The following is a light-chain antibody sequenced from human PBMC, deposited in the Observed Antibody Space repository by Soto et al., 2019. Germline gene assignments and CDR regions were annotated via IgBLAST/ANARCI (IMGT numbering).Light chain of an antibody. J-gene: IGKJ2*01. V-gene: IGKV1-39*01. CDR2: AAS. CDR3: QQSYRTPYT. Sequence: DIQMTQSPSSLSAPVGDKVTLTCRASHDIDRYLNWYQQKPGKAPTLLIHAASTLFRGVPSRFSGTYSDTEFNLTISSLLPEDVATYFCQQSYRTPYTFGPGTRLEIK. CDR1: HDIDRY.